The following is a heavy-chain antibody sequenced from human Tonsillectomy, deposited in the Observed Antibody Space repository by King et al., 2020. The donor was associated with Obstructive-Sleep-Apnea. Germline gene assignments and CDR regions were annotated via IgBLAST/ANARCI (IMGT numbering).Heavy chain of an antibody. J-gene: IGHJ5*02. D-gene: IGHD6-13*01. CDR3: ARGSGAAAVNWFDP. Sequence: VQLQQWGAGLLKSSETLSLTCAVFGVSFSDYYWSWIRQPPGKGLEWIGEINNSGSTNYNPSLKSRVTISVDTSKNQFSLKLSSVTAADTAVYYCARGSGAAAVNWFDPWGQGTLVTVSS. CDR1: GVSFSDYY. V-gene: IGHV4-34*01. CDR2: INNSGST.